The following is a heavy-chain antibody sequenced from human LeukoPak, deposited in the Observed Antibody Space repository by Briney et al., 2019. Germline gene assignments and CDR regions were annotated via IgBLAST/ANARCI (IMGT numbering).Heavy chain of an antibody. D-gene: IGHD3-22*01. J-gene: IGHJ4*02. Sequence: SETLSLTCTVSGGSVSSGSYYWSWIRQPPGKGLEWIGYIYYSGSTNYNPSLKSRVTISVDTSKNQFSLNLSSVTAADTAVFYCARGKLIYYDSSVYWGDQVFDYWGQGTLVTVSS. CDR1: GGSVSSGSYY. CDR2: IYYSGST. V-gene: IGHV4-61*01. CDR3: ARGKLIYYDSSVYWGDQVFDY.